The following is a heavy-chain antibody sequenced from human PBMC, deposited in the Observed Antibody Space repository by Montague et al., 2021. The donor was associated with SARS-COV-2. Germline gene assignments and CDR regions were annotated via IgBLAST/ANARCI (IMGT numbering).Heavy chain of an antibody. V-gene: IGHV4-59*08. D-gene: IGHD3-16*01. CDR2: ISHTEST. J-gene: IGHJ6*02. Sequence: SETLSLTGTVSSGSISNYYWSWIRQPPGKGLEWIGIISHTESTXXXPSXVCRVSISIDTSKSQFSLRVRSVTAADTAVYYCARCVQFAYGLDVWGQGTTVTISS. CDR1: SGSISNYY. CDR3: ARCVQFAYGLDV.